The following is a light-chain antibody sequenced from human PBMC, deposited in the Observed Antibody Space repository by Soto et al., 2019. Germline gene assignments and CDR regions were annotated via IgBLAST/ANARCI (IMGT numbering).Light chain of an antibody. V-gene: IGKV3-15*01. CDR1: QSVSSN. CDR2: GAS. CDR3: QQYNNWWT. Sequence: EIVITQSPVTLSVSPGERATLSCSAGQSVSSNLAWYQQKPGQAPRLLIYGASTRATGIPARFTGSGSGTEFTLTISSLQFDDSAVYYCQQYNNWWTFGQGTKVDIK. J-gene: IGKJ1*01.